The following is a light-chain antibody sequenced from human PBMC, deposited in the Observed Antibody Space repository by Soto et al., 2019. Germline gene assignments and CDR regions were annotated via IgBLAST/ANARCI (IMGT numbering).Light chain of an antibody. V-gene: IGKV2-28*01. CDR1: QSLLHSNGYNY. Sequence: DIVMTQSPLSLPVTPGEPASISCRSSQSLLHSNGYNYLDWYLQKPGQSPQVLIYLGSNRASGVPDRFSGSGSGTDFTLKISRVEAEDVGVYYCMQALQTPLTFGRRDQGGDQT. J-gene: IGKJ4*01. CDR3: MQALQTPLT. CDR2: LGS.